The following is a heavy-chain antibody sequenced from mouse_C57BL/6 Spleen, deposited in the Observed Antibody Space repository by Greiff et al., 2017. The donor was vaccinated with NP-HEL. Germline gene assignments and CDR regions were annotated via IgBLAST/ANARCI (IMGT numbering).Heavy chain of an antibody. CDR3: TRFYDGYYR. CDR2: IDPETGGT. CDR1: GYTFTDYE. D-gene: IGHD2-3*01. V-gene: IGHV1-15*01. J-gene: IGHJ2*01. Sequence: VQLQQSGAELVRPGASVTLSCKASGYTFTDYEMHWVKQTPVHGLEWIGAIDPETGGTAYNQKFKGKAILTADKSSSTAYMELRSLTSEDSAVYYCTRFYDGYYRWGQGTTLTVSS.